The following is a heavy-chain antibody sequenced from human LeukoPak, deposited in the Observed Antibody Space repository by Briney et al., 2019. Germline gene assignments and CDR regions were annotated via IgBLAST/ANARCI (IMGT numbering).Heavy chain of an antibody. CDR1: GGSFSDYY. D-gene: IGHD4-23*01. V-gene: IGHV4-34*01. CDR2: INHSGNS. J-gene: IGHJ4*02. Sequence: SETLSLTCAVHGGSFSDYYWSWIRQPPGKGLEWIGEINHSGNSNYNPSLKSRVTISVDTSKNQFSLKLSSVTAADTAVYYCARGSDYGANLIDYWGQGTLVTVSS. CDR3: ARGSDYGANLIDY.